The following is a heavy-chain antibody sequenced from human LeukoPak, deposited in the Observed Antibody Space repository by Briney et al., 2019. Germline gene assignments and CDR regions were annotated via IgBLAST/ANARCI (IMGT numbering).Heavy chain of an antibody. J-gene: IGHJ6*02. Sequence: GGSLRLSCAASGFTFSDFYMSWIRQAPGKGLEWVSYISSSGSTIYYADSVKGRFTISRDNSKNTLYLQMNSLRAEDTAVYYCAKNKDAMGYYYYGMDVWGQGTTVTVSS. CDR3: AKNKDAMGYYYYGMDV. CDR2: ISSSGSTI. D-gene: IGHD2-2*01. V-gene: IGHV3-11*04. CDR1: GFTFSDFY.